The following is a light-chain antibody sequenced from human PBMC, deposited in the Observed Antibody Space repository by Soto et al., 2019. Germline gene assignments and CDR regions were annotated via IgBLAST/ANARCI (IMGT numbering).Light chain of an antibody. CDR3: TTYAGSWGYV. CDR2: EVS. J-gene: IGLJ1*01. Sequence: QSALTQPPSASGSPGQSVTISCTGTSSDVGGYNYVSWYQQLPGKAPKFMIYEVSKRPSGVPERFSGSKSGNTASLTVSGLQAEDEADYYGTTYAGSWGYVFGTGTKVTVL. CDR1: SSDVGGYNY. V-gene: IGLV2-8*01.